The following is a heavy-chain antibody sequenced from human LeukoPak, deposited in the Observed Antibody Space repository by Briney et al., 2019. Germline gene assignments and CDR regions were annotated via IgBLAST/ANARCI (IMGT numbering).Heavy chain of an antibody. CDR1: GLTFSRHW. CDR3: AKYQTGTWTSYDSSDI. V-gene: IGHV3-74*01. D-gene: IGHD1-7*01. Sequence: PGGSLRLSXTASGLTFSRHWMHWVRQAPGKGLVWISRIKTDGSATLYADFVEGRFTISRDNAKNTLYLQMNSLRAEDTAVYYCAKYQTGTWTSYDSSDIWGQGTLVTVSS. J-gene: IGHJ3*02. CDR2: IKTDGSAT.